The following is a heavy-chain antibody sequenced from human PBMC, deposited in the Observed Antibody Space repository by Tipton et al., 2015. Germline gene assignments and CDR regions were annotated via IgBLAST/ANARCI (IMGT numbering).Heavy chain of an antibody. J-gene: IGHJ3*02. CDR1: GGSFSGYY. Sequence: TLSLTCAVYGGSFSGYYWSWIRQPPGKGLEWIGEINHSGSTNYNPSLKSRVTISVDTSKNQFSLKLSSVTAADTAVYYCAREVVEMAFDIWGQGTTVTVSS. CDR3: AREVVEMAFDI. D-gene: IGHD5-24*01. CDR2: INHSGST. V-gene: IGHV4-34*01.